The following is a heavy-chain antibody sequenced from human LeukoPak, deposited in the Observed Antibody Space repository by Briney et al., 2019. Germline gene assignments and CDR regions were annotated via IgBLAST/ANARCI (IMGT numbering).Heavy chain of an antibody. Sequence: GGSLTLSCAASGFTYSSYEMNWVRQAPGKGLEWVSYISSSGSTIYYADSVKGRFTISRDNAKNSLYLQMNSLRAEDTAVYYCARVSVVVPAAKGFDYWGQGTLVTVSS. J-gene: IGHJ4*02. CDR1: GFTYSSYE. D-gene: IGHD2-2*01. V-gene: IGHV3-48*03. CDR3: ARVSVVVPAAKGFDY. CDR2: ISSSGSTI.